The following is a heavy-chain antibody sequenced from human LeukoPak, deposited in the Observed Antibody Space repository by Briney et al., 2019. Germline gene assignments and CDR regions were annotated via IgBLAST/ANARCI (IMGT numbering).Heavy chain of an antibody. CDR1: VGSISNYY. Sequence: KPSETLSLTCTVSVGSISNYYWKWMRQPPGKGLEGVGHISYSGGTKYNPSLQSRVTISIDTSKNQFSLNLSSVTAADTAVYYCARRVIMSAAGVPDTWLDPWGQGILVTVSS. J-gene: IGHJ5*02. CDR2: ISYSGGT. CDR3: ARRVIMSAAGVPDTWLDP. V-gene: IGHV4-59*08. D-gene: IGHD2-8*01.